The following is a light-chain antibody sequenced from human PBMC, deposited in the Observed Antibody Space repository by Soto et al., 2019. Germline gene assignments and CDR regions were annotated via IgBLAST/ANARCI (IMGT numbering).Light chain of an antibody. CDR2: SAS. CDR1: QSISNY. Sequence: DIQMTQSPSSLSASVGDRVTITCRASQSISNYLNWYQQKPGKAPKLLIYSASTLQSGVPSRFSGSGSGPDFTLTISSLQPEDFATYFCQQSSGTPWTSGPGTKVDIK. V-gene: IGKV1-39*01. J-gene: IGKJ1*01. CDR3: QQSSGTPWT.